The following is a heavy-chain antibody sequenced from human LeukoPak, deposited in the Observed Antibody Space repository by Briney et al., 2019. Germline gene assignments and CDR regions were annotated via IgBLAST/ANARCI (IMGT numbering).Heavy chain of an antibody. V-gene: IGHV3-53*01. D-gene: IGHD6-19*01. CDR2: IYSGGST. CDR1: GFTFSSYA. J-gene: IGHJ6*03. Sequence: GGSLRLSCAASGFTFSSYAMSWVRQAPGKGLEWISVIYSGGSTYYADSVKGRFTISRDDSKNTLYLQMNSLRAEDTAIYYCARAQWRTYSYYYMDVWGKGTTVTVSS. CDR3: ARAQWRTYSYYYMDV.